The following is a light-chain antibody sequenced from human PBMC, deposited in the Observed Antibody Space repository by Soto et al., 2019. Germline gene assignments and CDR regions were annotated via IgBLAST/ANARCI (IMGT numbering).Light chain of an antibody. CDR2: EVT. CDR3: CSYTSRSTLV. V-gene: IGLV2-14*01. CDR1: NSDVGGFNY. Sequence: QSALTQPASVSGSPGQSITISCTGTNSDVGGFNYVSWYQQHPDKAPKLIIFEVTDLPSGVSNRFSGSKSGNTASLTISGLQSEDEAEYYCCSYTSRSTLVFGGGTKVTVL. J-gene: IGLJ2*01.